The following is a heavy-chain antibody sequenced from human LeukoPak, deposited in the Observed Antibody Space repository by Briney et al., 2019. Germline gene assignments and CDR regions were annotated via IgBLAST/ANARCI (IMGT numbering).Heavy chain of an antibody. Sequence: GESLKISCKGSGYSFTNYWIGWVRQMPAKGLEWMGVFYPGDSDTRYSPSFQGQVTISADKSISTAYLQWSSLKASDTAMYYCARKSSPLWFGESLSHDFDYWGQGTLVSVS. CDR2: FYPGDSDT. CDR1: GYSFTNYW. V-gene: IGHV5-51*01. J-gene: IGHJ4*02. CDR3: ARKSSPLWFGESLSHDFDY. D-gene: IGHD3-10*01.